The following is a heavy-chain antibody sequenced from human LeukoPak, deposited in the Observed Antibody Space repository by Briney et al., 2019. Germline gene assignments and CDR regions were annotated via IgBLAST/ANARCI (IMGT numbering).Heavy chain of an antibody. CDR1: GFTFSSYA. CDR2: ISGSGGST. D-gene: IGHD3-16*02. V-gene: IGHV3-23*01. J-gene: IGHJ4*02. Sequence: PGGSLRLSCAASGFTFSSYAMSWVRQAPGKGLEWVSAISGSGGSTYYADSVKGRFTISRDNSKNTLYLQMNSLRAEDTAVYYCAKDLGYDYVWGSYHDYYFDYWGQGTLVTVSS. CDR3: AKDLGYDYVWGSYHDYYFDY.